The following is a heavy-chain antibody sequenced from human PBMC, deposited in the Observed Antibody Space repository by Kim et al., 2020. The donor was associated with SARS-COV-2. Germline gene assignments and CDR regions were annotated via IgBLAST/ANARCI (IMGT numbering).Heavy chain of an antibody. V-gene: IGHV3-23*01. D-gene: IGHD6-13*01. Sequence: GGSLRLSCAASGLSFSSYAMSWVRQAPGKGLEWVSAVSGSGGSTYYADSVKGRFTISRDNPKNTLYLQMNSLRAEDTAVYYCAKGLYSSSWYAFDYWGQGTLVTVSS. CDR3: AKGLYSSSWYAFDY. CDR2: VSGSGGST. J-gene: IGHJ4*02. CDR1: GLSFSSYA.